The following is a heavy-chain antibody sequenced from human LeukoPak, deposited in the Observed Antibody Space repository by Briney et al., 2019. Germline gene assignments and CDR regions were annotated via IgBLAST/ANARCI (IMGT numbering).Heavy chain of an antibody. Sequence: GASVKVSCKASGGTFSSYAISWVRQAPGQGLEWMGGIIPGFGTANYAQKFQGRVTITADESTSTVYMELSSLRSEDTAVYYCVRVYHDGSLESGNWFDPWGQGTLVTVSS. D-gene: IGHD3-22*01. V-gene: IGHV1-69*13. CDR1: GGTFSSYA. J-gene: IGHJ5*02. CDR2: IIPGFGTA. CDR3: VRVYHDGSLESGNWFDP.